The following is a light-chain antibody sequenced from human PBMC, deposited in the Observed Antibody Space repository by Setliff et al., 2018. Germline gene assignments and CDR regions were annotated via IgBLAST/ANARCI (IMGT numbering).Light chain of an antibody. CDR3: CAYTSGTTYV. J-gene: IGLJ1*01. Sequence: QSVLTQPASVSGSPGQSITISCSGTSNDVGAYDLVSWYQQHPGKVPKLIIFDVSNRPPGVSHRFSGSKSGNTASLTISGLQADDEADYYCCAYTSGTTYVFGTGTKAPS. V-gene: IGLV2-14*03. CDR1: SNDVGAYDL. CDR2: DVS.